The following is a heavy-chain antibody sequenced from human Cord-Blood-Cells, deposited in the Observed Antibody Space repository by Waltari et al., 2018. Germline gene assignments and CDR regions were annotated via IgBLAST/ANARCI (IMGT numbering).Heavy chain of an antibody. CDR3: ARYSSSWYAFDI. J-gene: IGHJ3*02. CDR1: GFTFSSYR. D-gene: IGHD6-13*01. Sequence: EVQLVESGGGLVKPGGSLRLSCAASGFTFSSYRMNWVSQAPGKGLEWVSSISSSSSYIYYADSVKGRFTISRDNAKNSLYLQMNSLRAEDTAVYYCARYSSSWYAFDIWGQGTMVTVSS. CDR2: ISSSSSYI. V-gene: IGHV3-21*01.